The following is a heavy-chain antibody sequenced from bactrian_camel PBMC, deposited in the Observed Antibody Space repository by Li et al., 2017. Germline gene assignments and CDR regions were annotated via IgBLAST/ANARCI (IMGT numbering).Heavy chain of an antibody. CDR2: SGDGGT. Sequence: VQLVESGGGSARAGGSLRLSCAASGYSFSSSWCMAWFRQAPGKGRLQVARSGDGGTFHADSVKGRFPISRDNAKTTLYLQMNSLKPEDTATYYCAARTGHRLSCHLGADFGYWGQGTQVTVS. V-gene: IGHV3S31*01. CDR3: AARTGHRLSCHLGADFGY. CDR1: GYSFSSSWC. J-gene: IGHJ6*01.